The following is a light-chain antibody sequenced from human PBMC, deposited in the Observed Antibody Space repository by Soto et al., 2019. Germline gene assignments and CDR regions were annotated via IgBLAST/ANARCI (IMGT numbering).Light chain of an antibody. CDR1: SGSIVSNY. CDR3: QSYDSSNLYA. CDR2: DDN. V-gene: IGLV6-57*01. Sequence: FMLTQPHSVSESPGKTVTISCTRSSGSIVSNYVQWYQQRPGSSPTTVIYDDNQRPSGVPDRFSGSIDSSSNSASLTISGLKTEDEADYYCQSYDSSNLYAFGTGTKLTVL. J-gene: IGLJ1*01.